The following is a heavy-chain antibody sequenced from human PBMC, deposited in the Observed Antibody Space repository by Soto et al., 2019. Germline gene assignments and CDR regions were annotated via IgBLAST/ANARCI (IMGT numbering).Heavy chain of an antibody. CDR1: GYTFTSYD. J-gene: IGHJ4*02. D-gene: IGHD2-15*01. V-gene: IGHV1-8*01. CDR3: ARTPPLEPVHFDY. Sequence: GASVKVSCKASGYTFTSYDINWVRQAAGQGLEWMGWMNPISGNSGYAQRFQGRVTMTTDTSTSTAYMELRSLRSDDTAVYYCARTPPLEPVHFDYWGQGTLVTVSS. CDR2: MNPISGNS.